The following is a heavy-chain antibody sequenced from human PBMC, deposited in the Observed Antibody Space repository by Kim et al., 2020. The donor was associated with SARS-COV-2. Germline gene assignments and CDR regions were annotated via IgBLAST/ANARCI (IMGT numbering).Heavy chain of an antibody. D-gene: IGHD4-17*01. CDR3: ARNYGDLDF. J-gene: IGHJ4*02. Sequence: ASVKVSCKASGYTFTAYYLHWVRQAPGQGLEWMGRIHPNSGATIYAQRFQGRVTMTRDTSISTVYMELSGLTSDDTSVYYCARNYGDLDFWGQGTLVTVS. CDR2: IHPNSGAT. V-gene: IGHV1-2*06. CDR1: GYTFTAYY.